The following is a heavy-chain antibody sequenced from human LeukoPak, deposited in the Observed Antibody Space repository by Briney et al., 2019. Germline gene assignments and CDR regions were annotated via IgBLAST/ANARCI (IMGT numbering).Heavy chain of an antibody. CDR3: KSGGAAPGSFDY. V-gene: IGHV3-7*01. D-gene: IGHD1-1*01. CDR1: GFTFSRYW. CDR2: IKYDGNED. J-gene: IGHJ4*02. Sequence: GGSLRLSCAASGFTFSRYWMSWMRQAPGKGLEWVANIKYDGNEDYYVDSVKGRFSISRDNAKNSLYLQLNSLRVEDTAVYYCKSGGAAPGSFDYWGQGTLVTVSS.